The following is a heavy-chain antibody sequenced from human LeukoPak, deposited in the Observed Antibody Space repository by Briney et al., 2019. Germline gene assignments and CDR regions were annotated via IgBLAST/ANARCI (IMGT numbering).Heavy chain of an antibody. V-gene: IGHV3-30*02. CDR3: AKGLGFFPRFYDFDY. CDR2: IRYDGSNK. CDR1: GFTFSSYG. Sequence: PGGSLRLSCAASGFTFSSYGMHWVRQAPGKGLEWVAFIRYDGSNKYYADSVKGRFTISRDNSKNTLYLQMNSLRATETAVYYCAKGLGFFPRFYDFDYWGQGTLVTVSS. J-gene: IGHJ4*02. D-gene: IGHD3-3*01.